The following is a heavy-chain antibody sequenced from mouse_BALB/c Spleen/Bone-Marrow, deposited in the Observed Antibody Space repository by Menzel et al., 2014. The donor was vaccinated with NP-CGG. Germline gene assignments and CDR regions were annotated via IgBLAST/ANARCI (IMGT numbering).Heavy chain of an antibody. CDR3: AREREYADDAKDP. Sequence: VMLAESGGGLVQPGGSLRRSCANSGLTFTDYYMSWVRQPPGTALAWLGFIRNKANGYTTEYSASVKGRFTISRYDCQSILHLQMNSLRVEDSVTYYGAREREYADDAKDPQGQATSVTLPS. CDR1: GLTFTDYY. J-gene: IGHJ4*01. CDR2: IRNKANGYTT. D-gene: IGHD5-2*01. V-gene: IGHV7-3*02.